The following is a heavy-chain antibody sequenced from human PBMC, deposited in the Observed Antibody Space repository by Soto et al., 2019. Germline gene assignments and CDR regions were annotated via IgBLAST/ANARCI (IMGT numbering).Heavy chain of an antibody. J-gene: IGHJ4*02. CDR2: IYYRGNT. V-gene: IGHV4-59*12. Sequence: TCTVSGGSISSYYWNWIRQPPGKGLEWIGYIYYRGNTNYNPSLKSRVTISVDTSKNQFSLKLSSVTAADTAVYYCARDDSGFSGSHYIDYFNYWGQGALVTVSS. D-gene: IGHD1-26*01. CDR1: GGSISSYY. CDR3: ARDDSGFSGSHYIDYFNY.